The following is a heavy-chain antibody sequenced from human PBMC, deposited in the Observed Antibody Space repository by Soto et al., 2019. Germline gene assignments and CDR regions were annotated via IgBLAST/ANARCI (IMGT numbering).Heavy chain of an antibody. J-gene: IGHJ4*02. V-gene: IGHV3-23*01. CDR2: ISGSGGST. CDR3: ANRPAMITFGEVIVGPLYLTY. D-gene: IGHD3-16*02. CDR1: GFTFSSYA. Sequence: GGSLRLSCAASGFTFSSYAMSWVRQAPGKGLEWVSAISGSGGSTYYADSVKGRFTISRDNSKNTLYLQLNSLRAEDTAFNYWANRPAMITFGEVIVGPLYLTYWGREPWSPSPQ.